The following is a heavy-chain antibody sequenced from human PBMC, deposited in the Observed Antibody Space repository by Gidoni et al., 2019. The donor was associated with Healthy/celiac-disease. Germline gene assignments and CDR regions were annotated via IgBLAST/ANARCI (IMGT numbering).Heavy chain of an antibody. CDR3: ARDLLCSSTSCALDY. J-gene: IGHJ4*02. Sequence: QVQLVQSGAEVKKPGSSVKVSCKASGGTFSSYTISWVRQAPGQGREWMGRIIPILGIANYAQKFQGRVTITADKSTSTAYMELSSLRSEDTAVYYCARDLLCSSTSCALDYWGQGTLVTVSS. CDR2: IIPILGIA. V-gene: IGHV1-69*08. D-gene: IGHD2-2*01. CDR1: GGTFSSYT.